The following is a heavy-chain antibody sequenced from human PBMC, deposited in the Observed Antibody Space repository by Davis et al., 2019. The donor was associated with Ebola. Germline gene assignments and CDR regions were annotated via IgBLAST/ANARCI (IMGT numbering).Heavy chain of an antibody. J-gene: IGHJ4*02. V-gene: IGHV3-23*01. CDR1: GFTFSSYA. D-gene: IGHD1-26*01. CDR3: AKPPNNIVGAIYYFDY. CDR2: ISGSGGST. Sequence: GESLKISCAASGFTFSSYAMSWVRQAPAKGLERVPSISGSGGSTYSADSVKGRFTISRVNSQNTLYMQMNSLRAEDTAVYYCAKPPNNIVGAIYYFDYWGQGTLVTVSS.